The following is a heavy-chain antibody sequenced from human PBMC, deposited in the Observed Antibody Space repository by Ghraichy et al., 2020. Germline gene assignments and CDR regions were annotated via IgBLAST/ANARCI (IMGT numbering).Heavy chain of an antibody. CDR1: GFTFSAFG. V-gene: IGHV3-30*02. D-gene: IGHD3-3*02. Sequence: GGSRRLSCTASGFTFSAFGMHWVRQAPGKGLEWVAFIGYDGGNVHFSDSVKGRFTISRDNSQSTVYLQMNSLRAEDTAMYYCTKAREVAFTIRYHFDYWGQGTLVTVSS. CDR3: TKAREVAFTIRYHFDY. J-gene: IGHJ4*02. CDR2: IGYDGGNV.